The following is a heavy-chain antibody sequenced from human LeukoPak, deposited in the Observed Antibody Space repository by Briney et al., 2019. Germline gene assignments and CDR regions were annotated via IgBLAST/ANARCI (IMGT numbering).Heavy chain of an antibody. CDR1: GFSFSNYV. J-gene: IGHJ4*02. Sequence: GRSLRLSCAASGFSFSNYVMYWVRHAPRKGLEWVAVISYDGNNKYYADSVKGRFTISRDNSKNTLYLQMSSLRGEDTAVYYCAKGLQVAEPPDYWGQGILVTVSS. CDR3: AKGLQVAEPPDY. V-gene: IGHV3-30*18. CDR2: ISYDGNNK. D-gene: IGHD2-15*01.